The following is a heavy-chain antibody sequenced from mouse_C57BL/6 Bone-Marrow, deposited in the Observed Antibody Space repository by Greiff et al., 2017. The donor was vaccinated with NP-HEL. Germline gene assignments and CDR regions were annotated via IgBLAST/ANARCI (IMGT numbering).Heavy chain of an antibody. Sequence: LQQPGTELVKPGTSVKLSCKSSGYTFTSYWMHWVKQRPGQGLEWLGNINPSNGGTNYNEKFKSKATLTVDKSSSTAYMQLSSLTSDDAAVYYCAREGRWLRRGYWYFDVGDTGTTVTVSS. CDR2: INPSNGGT. CDR3: AREGRWLRRGYWYFDV. CDR1: GYTFTSYW. D-gene: IGHD2-2*01. V-gene: IGHV1-53*01. J-gene: IGHJ1*03.